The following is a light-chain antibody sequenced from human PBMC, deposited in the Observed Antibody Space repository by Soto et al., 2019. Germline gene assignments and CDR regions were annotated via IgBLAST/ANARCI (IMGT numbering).Light chain of an antibody. J-gene: IGLJ3*02. V-gene: IGLV2-14*01. CDR1: SSDVGGYNY. CDR2: GVS. CDR3: SSYTSSSPLRV. Sequence: QSALTRPASVSGSPGQSITISCTGTSSDVGGYNYVSWYQQHPGKAPKLIIYGVSNRPSGISNRFSGSKSDNTASLTISGLQAEDEADYYCSSYTSSSPLRVFGGGTQLTVL.